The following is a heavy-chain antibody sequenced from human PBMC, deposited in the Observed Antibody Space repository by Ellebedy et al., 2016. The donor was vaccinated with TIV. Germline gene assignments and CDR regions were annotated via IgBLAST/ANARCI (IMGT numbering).Heavy chain of an antibody. J-gene: IGHJ4*02. D-gene: IGHD5-24*01. CDR1: GFSFSTHW. CDR2: IKEDGSAK. Sequence: GESLKISCIVFGFSFSTHWMSWVRQAPGEGLEWVAKIKEDGSAKLYVDSVKGRFTISRDNANNALYLQMNSLRGEDTAVYYCVKGGYSYDSWGQGTLVTVSS. V-gene: IGHV3-7*03. CDR3: VKGGYSYDS.